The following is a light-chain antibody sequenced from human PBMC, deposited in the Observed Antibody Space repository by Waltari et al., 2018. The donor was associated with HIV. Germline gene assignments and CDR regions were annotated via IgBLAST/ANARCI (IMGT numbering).Light chain of an antibody. J-gene: IGKJ4*01. CDR3: QQYYSYPLT. Sequence: AIRMTQSPSSFSASTGDRVTITCRASQGISSYLAWYQQKPGKAPNLLIYAASTLQSGVPSRVSGSGSGTDFTLTISCLQSEDFASYYCQQYYSYPLTFGGGTKVEIK. CDR1: QGISSY. V-gene: IGKV1-8*01. CDR2: AAS.